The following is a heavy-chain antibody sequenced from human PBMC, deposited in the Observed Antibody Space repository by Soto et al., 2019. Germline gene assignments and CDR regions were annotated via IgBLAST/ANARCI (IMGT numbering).Heavy chain of an antibody. Sequence: PSETLSLTCAVSGGSLSNYYWSWIRQPPGKGLEWIGEIYHSGSTNYNPSLKSRVTISVDTSKNQFSLKLSSVTAADTAVYYCARGRRWLVPSYFDLWGRGTLVTVSS. CDR3: ARGRRWLVPSYFDL. V-gene: IGHV4-34*01. D-gene: IGHD6-19*01. CDR1: GGSLSNYY. CDR2: IYHSGST. J-gene: IGHJ2*01.